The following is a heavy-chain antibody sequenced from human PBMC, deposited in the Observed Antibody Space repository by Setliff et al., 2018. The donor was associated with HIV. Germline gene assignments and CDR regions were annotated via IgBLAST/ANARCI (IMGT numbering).Heavy chain of an antibody. V-gene: IGHV4-4*09. CDR1: GGSISNYY. J-gene: IGHJ4*02. CDR3: ARHPREEPQRNYKFDS. D-gene: IGHD1-7*01. CDR2: IYSTGYT. Sequence: SETLSLTCTVSGGSISNYYWSWIRQPPGKGLEWIGYIYSTGYTNSHPSLKTRATISLDTSKSQFSLRLTSVTATDTAIYYCARHPREEPQRNYKFDSWGQGTLVTVSS.